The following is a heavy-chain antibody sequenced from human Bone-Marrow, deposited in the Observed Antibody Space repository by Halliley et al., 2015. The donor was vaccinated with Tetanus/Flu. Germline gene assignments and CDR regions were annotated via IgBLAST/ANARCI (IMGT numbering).Heavy chain of an antibody. V-gene: IGHV1-18*01. CDR3: ARDLGDGDYTGGLDY. D-gene: IGHD4-17*01. J-gene: IGHJ4*02. CDR2: VSSYNGYT. Sequence: WMGWVSSYNGYTNYVQKFQGRVTMTTDTSTSTAYMELRSLRSDDTAVYYCARDLGDGDYTGGLDYWGQGTLVTVSS.